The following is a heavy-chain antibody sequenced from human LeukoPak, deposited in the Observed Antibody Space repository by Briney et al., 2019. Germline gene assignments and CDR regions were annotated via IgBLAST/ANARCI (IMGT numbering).Heavy chain of an antibody. CDR3: ARHFVRSGSYWADY. D-gene: IGHD1-26*01. V-gene: IGHV4-38-2*01. J-gene: IGHJ4*01. CDR2: IYHSGST. Sequence: SETLSLTCAVSGYSISSGYYWGWIRQPPGKWMEWIGIIYHSGSTYYNPSLKSRVTISVDTSKNQFSLRVTSVTAADTAVYYCARHFVRSGSYWADYWGQGTLVTVSS. CDR1: GYSISSGYY.